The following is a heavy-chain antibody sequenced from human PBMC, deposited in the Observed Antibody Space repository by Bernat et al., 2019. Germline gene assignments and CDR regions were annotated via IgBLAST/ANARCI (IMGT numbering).Heavy chain of an antibody. CDR3: AAYYYDSSGYMWFDP. V-gene: IGHV4-59*01. CDR1: GGSISSYY. D-gene: IGHD3-22*01. J-gene: IGHJ5*02. Sequence: QVQLQESGPGLVKPSETLSLTCTVSGGSISSYYWSWIRQPPGKGLEWIGYIYYSGSTNYNPSLKSRVTISVDTSKNQFSLKLSSVTAADTAVYYCAAYYYDSSGYMWFDPWGQGTLVTVSS. CDR2: IYYSGST.